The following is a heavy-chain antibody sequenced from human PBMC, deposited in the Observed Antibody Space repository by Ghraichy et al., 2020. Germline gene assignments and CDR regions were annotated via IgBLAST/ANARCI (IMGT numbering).Heavy chain of an antibody. CDR1: GGSISSSNYF. CDR2: IYYSGST. D-gene: IGHD3-10*01. V-gene: IGHV4-39*01. J-gene: IGHJ5*02. CDR3: ARRGYYGSEGWFDP. Sequence: SETLSLTCTVSGGSISSSNYFWGWIRQPPGKGLEWIGSIYYSGSTYYNPSLKSRVTISVDTSKNQFSLKLSSVTAADTAVYYCARRGYYGSEGWFDPWGQGTLVTVSS.